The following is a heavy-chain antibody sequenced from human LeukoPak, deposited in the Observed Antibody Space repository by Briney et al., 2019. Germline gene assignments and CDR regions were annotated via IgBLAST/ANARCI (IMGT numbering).Heavy chain of an antibody. CDR1: ALTVSSNY. CDR2: ISSSSSYI. Sequence: GGSLRLSCAASALTVSSNYMSGVRQAPGKGLEWVSTISSSSSYIYYADSVRGRFTISRDNAKNSLYLQMNSLRVEDTAVYYCAREVVPAAHDAFDIWGQGTMVTVSS. V-gene: IGHV3-21*01. D-gene: IGHD2-2*01. CDR3: AREVVPAAHDAFDI. J-gene: IGHJ3*02.